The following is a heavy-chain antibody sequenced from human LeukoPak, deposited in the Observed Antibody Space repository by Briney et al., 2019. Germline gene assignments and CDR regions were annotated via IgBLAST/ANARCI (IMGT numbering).Heavy chain of an antibody. CDR1: GYTFTGYD. D-gene: IGHD3-3*01. CDR2: INPNSGGT. CDR3: ARGYYDFWSGYDPSGVTHFDY. Sequence: ASVKVSCKASGYTFTGYDINWVRQAPGQGLEWMGRINPNSGGTNYAQKFQGRVTMTRDTSISTAYMELSRLRSDDTAVYYCARGYYDFWSGYDPSGVTHFDYWGQGTLVTVSS. J-gene: IGHJ4*02. V-gene: IGHV1-2*06.